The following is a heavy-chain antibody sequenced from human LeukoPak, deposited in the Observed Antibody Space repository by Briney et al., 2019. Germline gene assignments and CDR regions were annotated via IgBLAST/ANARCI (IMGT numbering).Heavy chain of an antibody. J-gene: IGHJ4*02. V-gene: IGHV1-18*01. D-gene: IGHD2-2*01. CDR3: ARSPLGGRGYCSSTSCFRFDY. CDR1: GYTFTSYG. Sequence: ASVKVSCKASGYTFTSYGISWVRQAPGQGLEWMGWISAYSGNTNYAQKLQGRVTMTTDTSTSTAYMELRSLRSDDTAVYYCARSPLGGRGYCSSTSCFRFDYWGQGTLVTVSS. CDR2: ISAYSGNT.